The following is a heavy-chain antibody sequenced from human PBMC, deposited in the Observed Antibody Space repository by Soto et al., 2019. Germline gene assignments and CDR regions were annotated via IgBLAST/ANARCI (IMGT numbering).Heavy chain of an antibody. CDR3: AAATVTTNYYYYGMDV. CDR1: GFTFNSSA. J-gene: IGHJ6*02. V-gene: IGHV1-58*01. D-gene: IGHD4-17*01. Sequence: SVKVSCKTSGFTFNSSAVQWVRQARGQPLEWIGWIVVGSGSTNYAQKFQDRVTITRDMSTSTAYMELSSLRSEDTAVYYCAAATVTTNYYYYGMDVWGQGTTVTVSS. CDR2: IVVGSGST.